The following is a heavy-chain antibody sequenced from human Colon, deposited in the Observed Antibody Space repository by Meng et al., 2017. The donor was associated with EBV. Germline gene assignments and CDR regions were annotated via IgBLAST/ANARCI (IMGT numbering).Heavy chain of an antibody. CDR2: IYHSGST. Sequence: VHVQVWGPGLGELSETLSLTCAVSGGSISSVYWWTWVRQPPGKGLEWIGEIYHSGSTNYNPSLKSRVTISVDKSKNQFSLKLTSVTAADTAVYYCARGGYYSFDYWGQRTLVTVSS. J-gene: IGHJ4*02. D-gene: IGHD5-18*01. V-gene: IGHV4-4*02. CDR3: ARGGYYSFDY. CDR1: GGSISSVYW.